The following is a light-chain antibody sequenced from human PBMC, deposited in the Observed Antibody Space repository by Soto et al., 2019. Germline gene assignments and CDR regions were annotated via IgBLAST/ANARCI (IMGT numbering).Light chain of an antibody. CDR3: QQRSNWRLT. CDR2: DAS. V-gene: IGKV3-11*01. Sequence: EIVLTQSPATLSLSPGERATLSCRASQSVSSYLAWYQQKPGQAPRLLIYDASNRATGIPARFSGSGSGTDSTLTISSLEPEDFAVYYCQQRSNWRLTFGGGTRLEIK. CDR1: QSVSSY. J-gene: IGKJ5*01.